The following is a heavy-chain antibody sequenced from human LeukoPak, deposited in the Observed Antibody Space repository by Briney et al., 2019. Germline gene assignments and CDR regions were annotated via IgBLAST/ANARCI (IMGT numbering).Heavy chain of an antibody. CDR3: AAGDSNGWYSLFDY. D-gene: IGHD6-19*01. CDR1: GFMFSTYS. J-gene: IGHJ4*02. CDR2: ISSSSSYI. Sequence: GGSLRLSCAASGFMFSTYSMNWVRQAPGKGLEWVSSISSSSSYIYYADSVRGRFTISRDNAKNSLYLQMNSLRAEDTAVYYCAAGDSNGWYSLFDYWGQGTLVTVSS. V-gene: IGHV3-21*01.